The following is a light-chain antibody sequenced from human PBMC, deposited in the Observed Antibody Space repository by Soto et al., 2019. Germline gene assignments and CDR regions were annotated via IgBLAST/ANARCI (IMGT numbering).Light chain of an antibody. J-gene: IGKJ5*01. V-gene: IGKV1-5*01. CDR3: QQYNSL. Sequence: DIQMTQSPSTLSASVGDRVTITCRASQSISSWLAWYQQKPGKAPKILIYDASSLESGVTSRFSGSGSGTEFTLTISSLQPDDFATYYCQQYNSLFGQGTRLEIK. CDR1: QSISSW. CDR2: DAS.